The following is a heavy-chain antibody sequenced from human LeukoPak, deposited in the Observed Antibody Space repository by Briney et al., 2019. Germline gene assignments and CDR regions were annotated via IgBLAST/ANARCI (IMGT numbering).Heavy chain of an antibody. D-gene: IGHD5-24*01. J-gene: IGHJ4*02. CDR2: ISSSSSYI. Sequence: GGSLRLSCAASGFTFSSYSMNWVRQAPGRGLEWVSSISSSSSYIYYADSVKGRFTISRDNAKNSLYLQMNSLRAEDTAVYYCARDMGDGYNYWGQGTLVTVSS. CDR3: ARDMGDGYNY. V-gene: IGHV3-21*01. CDR1: GFTFSSYS.